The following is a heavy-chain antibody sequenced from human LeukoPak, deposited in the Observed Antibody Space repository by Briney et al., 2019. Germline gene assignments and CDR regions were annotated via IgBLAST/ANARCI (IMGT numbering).Heavy chain of an antibody. CDR2: ISYDENNK. V-gene: IGHV3-30*18. CDR1: GFTFSSHG. D-gene: IGHD2-21*01. J-gene: IGHJ6*02. CDR3: ANMWTYYYYGMDV. Sequence: GGSLRLSCAASGFTFSSHGMHWVRQAPGKGLEWVAVISYDENNKYYADSVKGRFTISRDNSKNTLYLQMNSLRAEDTAVYYCANMWTYYYYGMDVWGQGTTVTVSS.